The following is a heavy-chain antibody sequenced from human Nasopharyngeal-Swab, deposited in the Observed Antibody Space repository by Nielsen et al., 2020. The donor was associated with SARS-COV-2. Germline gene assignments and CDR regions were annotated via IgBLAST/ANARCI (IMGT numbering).Heavy chain of an antibody. CDR3: AKDTRPYITATGQDQ. D-gene: IGHD6-13*01. Sequence: GGSLRLSCAASGFIFSTYAMHWVRQAPGKGLEWVAVISFDGSNKYYLDSVKGRFTISRDDSKNTLYLQMNSLRREDTAAYFCAKDTRPYITATGQDQWGHGTLVTVSS. CDR2: ISFDGSNK. J-gene: IGHJ4*01. CDR1: GFIFSTYA. V-gene: IGHV3-30*18.